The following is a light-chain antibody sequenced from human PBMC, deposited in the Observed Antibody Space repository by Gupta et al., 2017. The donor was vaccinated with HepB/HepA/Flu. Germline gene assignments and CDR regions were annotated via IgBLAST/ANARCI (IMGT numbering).Light chain of an antibody. Sequence: IVLTQSPATLSLSPGERATLSCRASQSVSRYLAWYQQKPGQAPRLLIYDASNRVTGIPARFSGSGSETDFTLTISSLEPEDFAVYYCQQRSNWPPTFGGGTKVEIK. V-gene: IGKV3-11*01. CDR3: QQRSNWPPT. CDR2: DAS. J-gene: IGKJ4*01. CDR1: QSVSRY.